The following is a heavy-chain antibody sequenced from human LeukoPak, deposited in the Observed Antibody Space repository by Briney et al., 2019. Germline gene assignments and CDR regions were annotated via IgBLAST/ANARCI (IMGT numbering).Heavy chain of an antibody. J-gene: IGHJ4*02. Sequence: GGSLRLSCAASGFTFSSYAMHWVRQAPGKGLEWVAVISYDGSNKYYADSVKGRFTISRDNSKNTLYLQMNSLRDEDTAVYYCAGGMERGYEDYWGQGTLVTVSS. V-gene: IGHV3-30-3*01. D-gene: IGHD2-2*01. CDR2: ISYDGSNK. CDR1: GFTFSSYA. CDR3: AGGMERGYEDY.